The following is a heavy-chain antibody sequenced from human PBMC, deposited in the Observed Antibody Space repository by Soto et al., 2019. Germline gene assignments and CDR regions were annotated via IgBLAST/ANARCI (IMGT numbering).Heavy chain of an antibody. D-gene: IGHD6-25*01. CDR3: ARGRAAYYFDY. Sequence: GGSLRLCCAASGFTFSGYPMHWVRQAPGKGLEHVSSTSGDGRIMYYLDSVKGRFTISRDNSKNTLYLQMGSLRTEDMAVYYCARGRAAYYFDYWGQGALVTVSS. CDR1: GFTFSGYP. V-gene: IGHV3-64*02. J-gene: IGHJ4*02. CDR2: TSGDGRIM.